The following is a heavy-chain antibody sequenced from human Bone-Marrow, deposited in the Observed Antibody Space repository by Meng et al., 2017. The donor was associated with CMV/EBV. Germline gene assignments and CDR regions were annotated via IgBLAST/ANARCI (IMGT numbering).Heavy chain of an antibody. D-gene: IGHD2-8*01. CDR2: ISSSSSYI. CDR3: ARSVLMVYAILYYYYGMDV. CDR1: GFTFSSYS. Sequence: GGSLRLSCAASGFTFSSYSMNWVRQAPGKGLEWVSSISSSSSYIYYADSVKGRFTISRDNAKNSLYLQMNSLRAEDTAVYYCARSVLMVYAILYYYYGMDVWGQGTTVTVSS. J-gene: IGHJ6*02. V-gene: IGHV3-21*01.